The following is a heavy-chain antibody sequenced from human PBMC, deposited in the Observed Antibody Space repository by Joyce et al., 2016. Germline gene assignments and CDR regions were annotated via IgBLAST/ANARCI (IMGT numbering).Heavy chain of an antibody. CDR1: GGSISSGAYS. CDR3: ARAPDC. CDR2: IFQNGST. J-gene: IGHJ4*02. Sequence: QLQLQESGSRLVKPSQTLSLSCAVSGGSISSGAYSWSWIRQPPGMGLDGIGDIFQNGSTYYSPSLKGRVNITIDRSKNSFSLKLNSLTAADTAVYYCARAPDCWGQGTLVAVSS. V-gene: IGHV4-30-2*01.